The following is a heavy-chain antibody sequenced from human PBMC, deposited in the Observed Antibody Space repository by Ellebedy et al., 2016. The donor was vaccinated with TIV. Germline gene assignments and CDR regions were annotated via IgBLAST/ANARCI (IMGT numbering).Heavy chain of an antibody. CDR3: VRALKYCSGDWTYKFDF. J-gene: IGHJ4*02. V-gene: IGHV2-26*01. Sequence: SGPTLVKPKETLTLTCTVSGFSLPNIIMGVTWIRQPPGNALEWLAHIFSNDETSYSTSLEARLSISKETAKSQVVLTVANMDPLDTATYYCVRALKYCSGDWTYKFDFWGQGALVTVSS. D-gene: IGHD2-21*02. CDR2: IFSNDET. CDR1: GFSLPNIIMG.